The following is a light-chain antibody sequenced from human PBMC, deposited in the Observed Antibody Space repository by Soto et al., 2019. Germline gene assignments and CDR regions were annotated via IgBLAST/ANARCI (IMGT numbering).Light chain of an antibody. CDR1: QSVSSN. CDR3: QQYNNWPHMYT. J-gene: IGKJ2*01. Sequence: EIVMTQSPATLSVSPGERATLSCRASQSVSSNLAWYQQKPGQAPRLLIYRASTRATGIPARFSGSGSGTEVTLNISSLQSEDFAVYYCQQYNNWPHMYTFGQGTKLEIK. CDR2: RAS. V-gene: IGKV3-15*01.